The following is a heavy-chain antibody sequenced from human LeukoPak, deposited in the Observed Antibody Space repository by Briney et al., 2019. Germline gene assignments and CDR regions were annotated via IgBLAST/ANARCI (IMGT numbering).Heavy chain of an antibody. D-gene: IGHD3-10*01. V-gene: IGHV3-7*03. CDR3: ARVILYGSGSYYIDY. J-gene: IGHJ4*02. CDR2: IKQDGSEK. Sequence: GGSLRLSCAASGFTFSSYWMSWVRQAPGKGREWVANIKQDGSEKYYVDSVRGRFTISRDNAKNSLYLQMNSLRAEDTAVYYCARVILYGSGSYYIDYWGQGTLVTVSS. CDR1: GFTFSSYW.